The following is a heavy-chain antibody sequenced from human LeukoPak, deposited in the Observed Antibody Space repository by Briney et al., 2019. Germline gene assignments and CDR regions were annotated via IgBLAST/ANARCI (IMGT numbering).Heavy chain of an antibody. J-gene: IGHJ4*02. V-gene: IGHV1-24*01. Sequence: ASVKVSCKVSGYTLTELSMHWVRQAPGKGLEWMGGFDPEDGETIYAQKFQGRVTMTEDTSTDTAYMELSSLRSEDTAVYYCATDLPSGGYLFFDYWGQGTLVTVSS. D-gene: IGHD3-22*01. CDR3: ATDLPSGGYLFFDY. CDR2: FDPEDGET. CDR1: GYTLTELS.